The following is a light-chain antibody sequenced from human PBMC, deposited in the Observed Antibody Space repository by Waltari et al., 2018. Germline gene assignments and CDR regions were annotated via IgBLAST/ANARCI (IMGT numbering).Light chain of an antibody. CDR1: SSDVGIYNY. Sequence: QSALTQPPSASGSPGQSVTISCTGTSSDVGIYNYVSWYQQYPGKAPKVMIYGVNKRPSGVPDRCSGSKFGNTASLTVSGLQAEDEADYYCSSYAGGNKFVFGTGTKVTVL. CDR2: GVN. V-gene: IGLV2-8*01. J-gene: IGLJ1*01. CDR3: SSYAGGNKFV.